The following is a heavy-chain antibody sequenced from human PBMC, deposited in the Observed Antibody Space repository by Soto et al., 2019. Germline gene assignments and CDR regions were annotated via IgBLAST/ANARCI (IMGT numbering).Heavy chain of an antibody. J-gene: IGHJ6*02. D-gene: IGHD3-22*01. CDR3: ARHGYYDNYYYYGMDV. Sequence: GESLKISCKGSGYSFTSYWIGWVRQMPGKGLEWMGIIYPADSDTRYSPSFQGHVTISADKSISTAYLQWSSLKASDTAMYYCARHGYYDNYYYYGMDVWGQGTTVTVSS. CDR1: GYSFTSYW. V-gene: IGHV5-51*01. CDR2: IYPADSDT.